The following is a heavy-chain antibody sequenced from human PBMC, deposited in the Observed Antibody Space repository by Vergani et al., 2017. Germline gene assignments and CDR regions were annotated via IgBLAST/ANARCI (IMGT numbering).Heavy chain of an antibody. D-gene: IGHD3-3*01. CDR2: IWYDGSNK. V-gene: IGHV3-33*08. J-gene: IGHJ3*02. Sequence: QVQLVESGGGVVQPGRSLRLSCAASGFTFSSYGMHWVRQAPGKGLEWVAVIWYDGSNKYYADSVKGRFTISRDNSKNTLYLQMNSLRAEDTAVYYCARDPSIFGVVMPSAFDIWGQGTMVTVSS. CDR3: ARDPSIFGVVMPSAFDI. CDR1: GFTFSSYG.